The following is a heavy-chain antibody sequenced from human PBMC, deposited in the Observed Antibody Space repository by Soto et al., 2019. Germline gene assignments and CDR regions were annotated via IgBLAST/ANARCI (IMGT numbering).Heavy chain of an antibody. Sequence: EVQLVESGGGLVKPGGSLRLSCAASGFTFTSMNWVRQAPGKGLEWVSSISSTTNYIYYGDSMKGRFTISRDNAKNSLYLEMNSLRAEDTAVYYCARESEDLTSNFDYWGQGTLVTVSS. CDR2: ISSTTNYI. CDR3: ARESEDLTSNFDY. J-gene: IGHJ4*02. CDR1: GFTFTS. V-gene: IGHV3-21*06.